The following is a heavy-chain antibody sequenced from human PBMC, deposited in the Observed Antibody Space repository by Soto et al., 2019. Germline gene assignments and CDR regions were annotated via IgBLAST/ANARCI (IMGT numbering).Heavy chain of an antibody. V-gene: IGHV4-39*01. CDR1: GGSISSSNYY. Sequence: QLQLQESGPGLVKPSETLSLTCTVSGGSISSSNYYWGWIRQPPGKGLEWIGNIYYSGITYYNPSPKNRVTISVDTSKNQFSLKLSSVTAADTSVYYCASRHSSTLFDYWGQGTLVTVSS. CDR3: ASRHSSTLFDY. CDR2: IYYSGIT. J-gene: IGHJ4*02. D-gene: IGHD6-13*01.